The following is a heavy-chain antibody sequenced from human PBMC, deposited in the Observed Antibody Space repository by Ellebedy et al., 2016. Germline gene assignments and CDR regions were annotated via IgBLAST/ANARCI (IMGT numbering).Heavy chain of an antibody. D-gene: IGHD6-13*01. J-gene: IGHJ5*01. CDR1: GYTFSDFF. Sequence: ASVKVSCXASGYTFSDFFLHWIRRAPGQGLEWMGWIEPRSGDKNYAKKFQGRVTMARDSSISTAYMELSSLGLDDTAVYYCARDIAPPGSWWFDSWGQGILITVSS. CDR3: ARDIAPPGSWWFDS. CDR2: IEPRSGDK. V-gene: IGHV1-2*02.